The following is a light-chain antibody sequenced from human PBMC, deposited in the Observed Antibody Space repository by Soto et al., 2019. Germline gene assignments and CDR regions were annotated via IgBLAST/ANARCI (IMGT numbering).Light chain of an antibody. CDR2: AAS. Sequence: DIQLTQSPSSLSASVGDTVTITCRASQTVSRYLNWYQQKSGTAPKLLIYAASTLHTGVPSRFSGRGSGTDFTLTINNLQREDFAVYYCQQYGSSPPITFGQGTRLEIK. CDR1: QTVSRY. CDR3: QQYGSSPPIT. V-gene: IGKV1-39*01. J-gene: IGKJ5*01.